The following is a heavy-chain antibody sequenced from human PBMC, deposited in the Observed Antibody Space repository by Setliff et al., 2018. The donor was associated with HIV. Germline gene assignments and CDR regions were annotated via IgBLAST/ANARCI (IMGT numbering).Heavy chain of an antibody. CDR2: IYYSGST. Sequence: SETLSLTCTVSDGSVSSTGYSWGWIRQAPGKGLEWVGSIYYSGSTYYSPSLKSRVTISVDTSKNQFSLTLTSVTAADTAVYYCARQQHSSDLKIWNYWGQGTLVTVSS. J-gene: IGHJ4*02. V-gene: IGHV4-39*01. D-gene: IGHD6-19*01. CDR1: DGSVSSTGYS. CDR3: ARQQHSSDLKIWNY.